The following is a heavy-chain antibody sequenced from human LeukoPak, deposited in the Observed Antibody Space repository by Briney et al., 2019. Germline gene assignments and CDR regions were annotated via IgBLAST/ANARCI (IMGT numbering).Heavy chain of an antibody. CDR3: AKDQFPDS. V-gene: IGHV3-11*01. Sequence: PGGSLRLSCAASGFSLSDYYMSWIRQAPGKGLEGVSSFSRGGNSKYSADSVKRRFNISRDNAKKSLYLQMDSLRAEETAVYYCAKDQFPDSWGQGTLVTVSS. CDR1: GFSLSDYY. J-gene: IGHJ4*02. CDR2: FSRGGNSK.